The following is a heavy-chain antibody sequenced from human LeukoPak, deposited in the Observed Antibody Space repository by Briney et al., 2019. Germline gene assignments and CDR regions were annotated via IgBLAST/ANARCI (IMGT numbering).Heavy chain of an antibody. Sequence: GGSLRLSCAASGFTFSSYWMSWVRQAPGKGLEWVANIKQDGSEKYYVDSVKGRFTISRDNAKNSLYLQMNSLRAEDTAVYYCARFRVDDSSGRSPFDYWGQGTLVTVSS. V-gene: IGHV3-7*01. CDR2: IKQDGSEK. J-gene: IGHJ4*02. CDR1: GFTFSSYW. CDR3: ARFRVDDSSGRSPFDY. D-gene: IGHD3-22*01.